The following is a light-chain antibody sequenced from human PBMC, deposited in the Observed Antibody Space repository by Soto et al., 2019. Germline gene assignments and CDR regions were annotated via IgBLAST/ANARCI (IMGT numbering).Light chain of an antibody. J-gene: IGKJ5*01. CDR1: QSVTSTY. Sequence: EIVLTQSPGTLSLSPGERATLFCRASQSVTSTYLAWYQQKPGQAPRLLIYGASSRAIGIPDRFSGSVSGSDFILTINRLEPEDFAVYYCQQYGSSHTFGQGTRREIK. CDR3: QQYGSSHT. CDR2: GAS. V-gene: IGKV3-20*01.